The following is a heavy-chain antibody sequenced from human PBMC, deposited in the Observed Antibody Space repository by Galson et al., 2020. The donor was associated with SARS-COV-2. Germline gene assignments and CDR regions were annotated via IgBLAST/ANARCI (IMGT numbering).Heavy chain of an antibody. CDR1: GYTFTSYG. V-gene: IGHV1-18*04. Sequence: GESLKISCKASGYTFTSYGISWVRQAPGQGLEWMGWISAYNGNTNYAQKLQGRVTMTTDTSTSTAYMELRSLRSDDTAVYYCAREGLYGGDPRGMDVWGQGTTVTVSS. CDR3: AREGLYGGDPRGMDV. CDR2: ISAYNGNT. D-gene: IGHD2-21*02. J-gene: IGHJ6*02.